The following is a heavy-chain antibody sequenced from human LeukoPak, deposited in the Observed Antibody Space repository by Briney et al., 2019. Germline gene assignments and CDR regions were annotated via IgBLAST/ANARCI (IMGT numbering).Heavy chain of an antibody. V-gene: IGHV4-34*01. CDR3: ASNLAAAGIRY. Sequence: SETLSLTCAVYGGSFSGYYWSWIRQPPGKGLEWIGEINHSGSTNYNPSLKSRVTISVDTSKNQFSLKLSSVTAADTAVYYCASNLAAAGIRYWGQGTLVTVSS. CDR1: GGSFSGYY. CDR2: INHSGST. D-gene: IGHD6-13*01. J-gene: IGHJ4*02.